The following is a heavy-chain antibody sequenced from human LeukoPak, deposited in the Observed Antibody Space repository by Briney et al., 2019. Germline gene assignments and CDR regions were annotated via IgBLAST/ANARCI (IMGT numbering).Heavy chain of an antibody. Sequence: GGSLRLSCVGSGFTFSSCAMIWVRQTPGKGLEWVSTITASGGSTYYADSVKGRFTISRDNSKNTLLLQINSRRAEDTAVYYCAKLVLFSGTTGDLNYWGQGTLVTVSS. V-gene: IGHV3-23*01. J-gene: IGHJ4*02. CDR2: ITASGGST. CDR3: AKLVLFSGTTGDLNY. CDR1: GFTFSSCA. D-gene: IGHD1-1*01.